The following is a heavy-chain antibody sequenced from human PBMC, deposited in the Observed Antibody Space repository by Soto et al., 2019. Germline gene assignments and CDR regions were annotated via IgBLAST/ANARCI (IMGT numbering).Heavy chain of an antibody. CDR3: ARGLWANWHFDL. J-gene: IGHJ2*01. Sequence: QVQLQQWGAGLLKPSETLSLTCAVYGGSFSGYYWSWIRQPPGKGLEWIGEINHSGSTNYNPSLKARGTRPVVTSQNQSALKLSAVTAADTAVYYCARGLWANWHFDLWCRGTLVTVSS. D-gene: IGHD3-16*01. CDR2: INHSGST. V-gene: IGHV4-34*01. CDR1: GGSFSGYY.